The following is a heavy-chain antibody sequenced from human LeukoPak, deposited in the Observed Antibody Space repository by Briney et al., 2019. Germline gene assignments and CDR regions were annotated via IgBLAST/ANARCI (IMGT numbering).Heavy chain of an antibody. Sequence: PSQTLSLTCTVSGGSISSGDYYWSWIRQLPGKGLEWIGYIYYSGSTYYNPSLKSRVTISVDTSKNQFSLKLSSVTAADTAVYYCARGTIAAEYLDYWGQGTLVTVSS. CDR2: IYYSGST. CDR3: ARGTIAAEYLDY. V-gene: IGHV4-30-4*01. J-gene: IGHJ4*02. CDR1: GGSISSGDYY. D-gene: IGHD6-13*01.